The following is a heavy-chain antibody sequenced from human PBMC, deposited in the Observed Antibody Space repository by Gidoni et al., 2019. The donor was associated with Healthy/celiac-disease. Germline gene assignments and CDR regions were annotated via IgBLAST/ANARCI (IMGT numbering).Heavy chain of an antibody. Sequence: QVQLVQSGAEVKKPGSSVKVSCKASGCTISSYAISWVRQAPGQGLEWMGGIIPIFDTANYAQKFQGRVTITADKSTSTAYMELSSLRSEDTAVYYCARFMATTYYFDYWGQGTLVTVSS. V-gene: IGHV1-69*06. CDR1: GCTISSYA. D-gene: IGHD5-12*01. CDR3: ARFMATTYYFDY. CDR2: IIPIFDTA. J-gene: IGHJ4*02.